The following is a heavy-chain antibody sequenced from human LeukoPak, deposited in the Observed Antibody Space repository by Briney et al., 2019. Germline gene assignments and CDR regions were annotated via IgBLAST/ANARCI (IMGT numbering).Heavy chain of an antibody. CDR1: GGSFSGYY. D-gene: IGHD2-15*01. Sequence: SETLSLTCAVYGGSFSGYYWSWIRQPPGKGLEWIGEINHSGSTNYNPSLKSRVTISVDTSKNQFSLKLSSVTAADTAVYYCATARGLPYFDYWGRGTLVTVSS. V-gene: IGHV4-34*01. CDR3: ATARGLPYFDY. J-gene: IGHJ4*02. CDR2: INHSGST.